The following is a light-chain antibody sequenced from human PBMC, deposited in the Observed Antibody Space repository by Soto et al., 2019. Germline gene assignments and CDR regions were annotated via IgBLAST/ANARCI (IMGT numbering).Light chain of an antibody. Sequence: SYELTQPPSVSVAPGQTASIACGGDSIGTKSVNWYQQRPGQAPVVVVYDDSDRPTGIPERFSGSNSGNTATLTINRVEAGDEADYYCQVWNGRSFQGVFGPGTKVTVL. J-gene: IGLJ1*01. V-gene: IGLV3-21*02. CDR3: QVWNGRSFQGV. CDR2: DDS. CDR1: SIGTKS.